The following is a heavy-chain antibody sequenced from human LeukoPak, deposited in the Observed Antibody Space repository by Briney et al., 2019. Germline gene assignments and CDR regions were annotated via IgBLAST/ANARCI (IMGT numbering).Heavy chain of an antibody. J-gene: IGHJ4*02. V-gene: IGHV3-33*01. CDR3: ARGSTYYDSSGQVPFDY. Sequence: PGGSLRLSCAASGFIFSSYGMHWVRQAPGKGLEWVAVIWYDGSNKYYGDSVKGRFTISRDNAKNSLYLQMNSLRAEDTAVYYCARGSTYYDSSGQVPFDYWGQGTLVTVSS. D-gene: IGHD3-22*01. CDR1: GFIFSSYG. CDR2: IWYDGSNK.